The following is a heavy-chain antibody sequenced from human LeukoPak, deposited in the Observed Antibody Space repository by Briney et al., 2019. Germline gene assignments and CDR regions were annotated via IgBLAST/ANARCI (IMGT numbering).Heavy chain of an antibody. J-gene: IGHJ4*02. CDR1: GFIVSSNY. Sequence: GGSLRLSCAAPGFIVSSNYMSWVRQAPGKGLEWVSVIYNGGNTYYADSVKGRFTISRDNSKNTLHLQMNSVRAEDTAIYYCWYNWNDGDYWGQGTLVTVSS. V-gene: IGHV3-53*01. CDR3: WYNWNDGDY. CDR2: IYNGGNT. D-gene: IGHD1-20*01.